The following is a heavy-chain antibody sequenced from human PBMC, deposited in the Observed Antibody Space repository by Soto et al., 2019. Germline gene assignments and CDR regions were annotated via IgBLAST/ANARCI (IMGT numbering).Heavy chain of an antibody. J-gene: IGHJ6*02. CDR2: ISSSSSTI. D-gene: IGHD2-21*01. CDR3: ARDYSPPHYYYGMDV. CDR1: GFTFSSYS. V-gene: IGHV3-48*02. Sequence: EVQLVESGGGLVQPGGSLRLSCAASGFTFSSYSMNWVRQAPGKGLEWVSYISSSSSTIYYADSVKGRFTISRDNAKNSLYLQMNSLRDEDTAVYYCARDYSPPHYYYGMDVWGQGTTVTVSS.